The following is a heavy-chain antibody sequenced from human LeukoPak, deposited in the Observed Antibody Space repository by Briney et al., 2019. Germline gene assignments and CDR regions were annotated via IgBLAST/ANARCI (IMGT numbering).Heavy chain of an antibody. CDR2: INPNSSGT. D-gene: IGHD3-10*01. J-gene: IGHJ4*02. CDR3: ARGWSYYGSGSYYIDPHFDY. CDR1: GYTFTGYY. V-gene: IGHV1-2*02. Sequence: ASVKVSCKASGYTFTGYYMHWVRQAPGQGLEWMGWINPNSSGTNYAQKFQGRVTMTRDTSISTAYMELSRLRSDDTAVYYCARGWSYYGSGSYYIDPHFDYWGQGTLVTVSS.